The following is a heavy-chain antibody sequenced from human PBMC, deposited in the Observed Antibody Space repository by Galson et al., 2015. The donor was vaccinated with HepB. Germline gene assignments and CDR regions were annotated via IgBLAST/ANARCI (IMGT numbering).Heavy chain of an antibody. CDR3: AKDPVYDSIGYNYVGYFDY. CDR1: GFTLSSYA. D-gene: IGHD3-22*01. CDR2: ISGNGGSR. V-gene: IGHV3-23*01. J-gene: IGHJ4*02. Sequence: SLRLSCAASGFTLSSYAMSWVRQAPGEGLEWVSTISGNGGSRYFADSVKGRFTISRDNSKNTLYLQMNSLRAEDTAVYYCAKDPVYDSIGYNYVGYFDYWGQGTLVTVSS.